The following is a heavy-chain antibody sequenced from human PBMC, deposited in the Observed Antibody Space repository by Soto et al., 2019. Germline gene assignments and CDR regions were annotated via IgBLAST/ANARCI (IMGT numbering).Heavy chain of an antibody. CDR3: ASTNPIAARQDYYYGMDV. CDR2: MNPNSGNT. V-gene: IGHV1-8*01. D-gene: IGHD6-6*01. CDR1: GYTFTSYD. Sequence: ASVKVSCKASGYTFTSYDINWVRQATGQGLEWMGWMNPNSGNTGYAQKFQGRVTMTRNTSISTAYMELSSLRSEDTAVYYCASTNPIAARQDYYYGMDVWGQGSTVTVSS. J-gene: IGHJ6*02.